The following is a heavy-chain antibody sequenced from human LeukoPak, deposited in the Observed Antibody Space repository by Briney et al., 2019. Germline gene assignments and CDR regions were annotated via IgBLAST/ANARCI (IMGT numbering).Heavy chain of an antibody. Sequence: GGSLRLSYAASGFTFSSYAMSWVRQAPGKGLEWVSTISISGGTTYYADSVKGRFTISRDNSKNTLYLQMNSLRAEDTAVYYCASRAGSGYFNYLDYWGQGTLVTVSS. D-gene: IGHD3-3*01. V-gene: IGHV3-23*01. CDR3: ASRAGSGYFNYLDY. CDR1: GFTFSSYA. CDR2: ISISGGTT. J-gene: IGHJ4*02.